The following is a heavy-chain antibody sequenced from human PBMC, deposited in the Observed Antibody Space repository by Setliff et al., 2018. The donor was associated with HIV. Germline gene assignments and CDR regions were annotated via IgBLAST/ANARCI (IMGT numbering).Heavy chain of an antibody. Sequence: GGSLRLSCAANGFSFSSYAMSWVRQAPGKGLEWVSGIGGSGGSTYYADSVKGRFTISRDYSKNMVYLQVSSLRAEDSAVYYCAKKTGDDWYYFDYWGQGTLVTVSS. V-gene: IGHV3-23*01. CDR1: GFSFSSYA. J-gene: IGHJ4*02. CDR2: IGGSGGST. CDR3: AKKTGDDWYYFDY. D-gene: IGHD3-9*01.